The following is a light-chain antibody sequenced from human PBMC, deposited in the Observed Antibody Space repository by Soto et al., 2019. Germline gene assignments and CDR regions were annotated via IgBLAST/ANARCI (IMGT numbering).Light chain of an antibody. V-gene: IGKV1-39*01. CDR1: QSISSY. CDR3: QNYISAPLT. Sequence: DIQMTQSPSSLSASVGDRVTITCRASQSISSYLNWYQQKPGKAPKLLIYAASSLQSGVPSRFSGSGSGTDFTLTISSLQPEDFATYYCQNYISAPLTFGGGTKVDIK. J-gene: IGKJ4*01. CDR2: AAS.